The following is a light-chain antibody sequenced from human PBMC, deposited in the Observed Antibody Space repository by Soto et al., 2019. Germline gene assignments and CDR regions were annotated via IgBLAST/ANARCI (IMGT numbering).Light chain of an antibody. Sequence: EIVMTQSPATLSVSPGERATLSCRASQSVSSNLAWYQKKPGQAPRLLIYGTYIRATGIPARFSGSGSGTEFTLTISSLQSEDFAVYYCQQYNNWPPLTFGGGTKVEIK. CDR3: QQYNNWPPLT. J-gene: IGKJ4*01. V-gene: IGKV3D-15*01. CDR2: GTY. CDR1: QSVSSN.